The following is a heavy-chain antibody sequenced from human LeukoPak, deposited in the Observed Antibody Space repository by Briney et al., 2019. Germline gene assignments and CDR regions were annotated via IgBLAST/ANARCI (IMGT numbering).Heavy chain of an antibody. CDR3: ARVALGYCSSTSCRAAFDI. CDR2: IIPIVGTA. CDR1: GGTFSIYA. V-gene: IGHV1-69*06. D-gene: IGHD2-2*01. J-gene: IGHJ3*02. Sequence: SVNVSFTASGGTFSIYAISWGRQAPGQGLEWMGGIIPIVGTANYAQKFQGRGTITADKSTSKAYMELSSLRSEDTAVYYCARVALGYCSSTSCRAAFDIWGQGTMVTVSS.